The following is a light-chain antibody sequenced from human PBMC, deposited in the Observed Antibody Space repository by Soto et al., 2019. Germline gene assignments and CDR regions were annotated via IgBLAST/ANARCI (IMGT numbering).Light chain of an antibody. CDR3: QQRSNWPSLT. CDR2: DAS. Sequence: EIVLIRSPATLSLSPGERATLSCRASQSVGSYLAWYQHKPGQAPRLLISDASNRATGIPARFSGSGSETDFTLTISSLEPGDSAVYYCQQRSNWPSLTFGGGTKVDIK. CDR1: QSVGSY. V-gene: IGKV3-11*01. J-gene: IGKJ4*01.